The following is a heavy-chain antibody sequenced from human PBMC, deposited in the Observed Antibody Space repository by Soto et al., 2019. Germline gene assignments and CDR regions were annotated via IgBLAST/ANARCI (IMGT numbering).Heavy chain of an antibody. CDR3: SRVAEQLAKPDQCDC. V-gene: IGHV1-69*12. CDR1: GGTFSSYA. Sequence: QVQLVQSGAEVKKPGSSVKVSCKASGGTFSSYAISWVRQAPGQGLEWMGGIIPIFGTANYAQKFQGRVTITADESTSTAYMELSSLSSEDTAVYYCSRVAEQLAKPDQCDCRGKGTLVTVSP. J-gene: IGHJ4*02. D-gene: IGHD6-13*01. CDR2: IIPIFGTA.